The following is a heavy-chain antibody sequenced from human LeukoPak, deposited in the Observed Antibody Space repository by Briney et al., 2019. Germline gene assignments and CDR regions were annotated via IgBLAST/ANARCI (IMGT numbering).Heavy chain of an antibody. D-gene: IGHD5-18*01. CDR1: GFTFGDYA. Sequence: PGGSLRLSCTASGFTFGDYAMSWVRQAPGKGLEWVGFIRSKAYGGTTEYAASVKGRFTISRDDSKSIAYLQMNSLKTEDTAVYYCTRGGGYSYGYFDYWGQGTLVTVSS. CDR3: TRGGGYSYGYFDY. J-gene: IGHJ4*02. V-gene: IGHV3-49*04. CDR2: IRSKAYGGTT.